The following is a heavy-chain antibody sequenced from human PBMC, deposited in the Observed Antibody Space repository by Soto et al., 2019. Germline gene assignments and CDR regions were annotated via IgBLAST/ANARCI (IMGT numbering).Heavy chain of an antibody. CDR3: AKGQHCSSTSCYFYYYGMDV. D-gene: IGHD2-2*01. J-gene: IGHJ6*02. CDR1: GFTFSTYA. Sequence: QVQLVESGGGVIQPGRSLRLSCAASGFTFSTYAMHWVRQAPGTGLEWVAVISNDGNNKYYADSVKGRLTISRDNSKNTLYLQMNSLRAEDTAVSYCAKGQHCSSTSCYFYYYGMDVWGQGTTVAVSS. V-gene: IGHV3-30*18. CDR2: ISNDGNNK.